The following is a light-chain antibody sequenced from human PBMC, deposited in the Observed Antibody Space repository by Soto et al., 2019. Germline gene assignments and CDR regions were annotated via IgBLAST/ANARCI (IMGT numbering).Light chain of an antibody. J-gene: IGLJ1*01. CDR1: SSDVGGYNY. Sequence: QSVLTQPASVSGSPGQSITISCTGTSSDVGGYNYVSWYQQHPGKAPKLMIYAVTDRPSGVSSRFSGSKSGNTASLTISGLQAEDEADYYCGSWDSSLSAYVFGTGTRSPS. CDR2: AVT. CDR3: GSWDSSLSAYV. V-gene: IGLV2-14*01.